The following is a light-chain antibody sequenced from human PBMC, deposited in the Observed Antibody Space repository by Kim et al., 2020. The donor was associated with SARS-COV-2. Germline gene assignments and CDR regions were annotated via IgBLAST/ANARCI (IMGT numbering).Light chain of an antibody. CDR1: HSVSSSY. V-gene: IGKV3-20*01. J-gene: IGKJ4*01. CDR3: QQYGSSSLT. CDR2: GAS. Sequence: EIVLTQSPVTVSLSPGDRASLSCRASHSVSSSYLAWYQQKPGQAPRLLIYGASSSATGIPDRFSGSGSRTDFTITISRLEPEDVAVYYCQQYGSSSLTFGGGTKVDIK.